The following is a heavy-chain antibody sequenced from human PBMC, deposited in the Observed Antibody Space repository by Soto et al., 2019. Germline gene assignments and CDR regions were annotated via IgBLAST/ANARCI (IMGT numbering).Heavy chain of an antibody. CDR2: ISAYNGNT. Sequence: ASVKVSCKASGYTFTSYGISWVRQAPGQGLEWMGWISAYNGNTNYAQKLQGRVTMTTDTSTSTAYMELRSLRSDDTAVYYCALGVGVYSGNVKLDYYYYYYMDVWGEGTTVTVSS. D-gene: IGHD5-12*01. CDR1: GYTFTSYG. J-gene: IGHJ6*03. V-gene: IGHV1-18*01. CDR3: ALGVGVYSGNVKLDYYYYYYMDV.